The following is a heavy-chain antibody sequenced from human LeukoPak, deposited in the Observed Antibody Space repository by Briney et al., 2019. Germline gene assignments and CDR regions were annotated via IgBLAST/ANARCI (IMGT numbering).Heavy chain of an antibody. J-gene: IGHJ4*02. CDR3: ARSSVGYDFWSGSFDY. V-gene: IGHV4-59*01. Sequence: SETLSLTCTVSGGSISSYYWSWIRQPPGKGLEWIGYIYYSGSTNYNLSLKSRVTISVDTSKNQFSLKLSSVTAADTAVYYCARSSVGYDFWSGSFDYWGQGTLVTVSS. CDR2: IYYSGST. D-gene: IGHD3-3*01. CDR1: GGSISSYY.